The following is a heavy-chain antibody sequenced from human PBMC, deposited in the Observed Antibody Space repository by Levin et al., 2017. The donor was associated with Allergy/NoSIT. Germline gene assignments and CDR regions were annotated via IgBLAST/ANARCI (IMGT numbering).Heavy chain of an antibody. CDR3: AKVHARFGELDSAF. V-gene: IGHV3-30*18. D-gene: IGHD3-10*01. CDR1: GFTFSSYG. CDR2: IAYDGSGT. J-gene: IGHJ4*02. Sequence: LSLTCAASGFTFSSYGMHWVRQAPGKGLEWVAVIAYDGSGTYYADPVKGRFTISRDNSKNTVYLQLNSLRAEDTAIYYCAKVHARFGELDSAFWGQGTLVTVSS.